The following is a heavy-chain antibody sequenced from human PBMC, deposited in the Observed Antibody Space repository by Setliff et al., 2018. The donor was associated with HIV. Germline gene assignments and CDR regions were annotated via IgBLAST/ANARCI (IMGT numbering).Heavy chain of an antibody. D-gene: IGHD2-15*01. CDR3: AKVEREYCSGGACDWFDP. Sequence: GGSLRLSCAASGFIFTNYAMSWVRQAPGRGLEWVSLIRGTDGTTYYADSVQGHFTISRDNSKNTLYLQMNSLRADDTAVYFCAKVEREYCSGGACDWFDPWGQGTLVTVSS. J-gene: IGHJ5*02. CDR2: IRGTDGTT. CDR1: GFIFTNYA. V-gene: IGHV3-23*01.